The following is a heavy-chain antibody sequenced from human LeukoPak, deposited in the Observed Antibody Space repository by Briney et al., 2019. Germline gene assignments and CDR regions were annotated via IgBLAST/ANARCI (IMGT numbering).Heavy chain of an antibody. J-gene: IGHJ3*02. CDR1: GGSISSSSYY. CDR3: ARDCSGGSCYGAFDI. CDR2: IYDSGSA. V-gene: IGHV4-30-4*08. D-gene: IGHD2-15*01. Sequence: SETLSLTCTVSGGSISSSSYYWGWIRQPPGKGLEWIGYIYDSGSAYYNPSLKSRITISVDTSENRFSLKLSSVTATDTAVYYCARDCSGGSCYGAFDIWGQGTMVTVSS.